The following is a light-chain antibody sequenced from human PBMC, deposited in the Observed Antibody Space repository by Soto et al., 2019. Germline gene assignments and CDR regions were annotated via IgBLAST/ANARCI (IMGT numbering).Light chain of an antibody. CDR3: QQYYNTTLT. Sequence: DIVMTQSPGSLAVSLGERATINCSSSQSVLHSSNNTNYLGWYPPTQGQPPKXXIYWASTRDSGVPERFVCSGAGTDCTLTISSLQAEDVAVDYCQQYYNTTLTFGGGTKVDNK. J-gene: IGKJ4*01. V-gene: IGKV4-1*01. CDR2: WAS. CDR1: QSVLHSSNNTNY.